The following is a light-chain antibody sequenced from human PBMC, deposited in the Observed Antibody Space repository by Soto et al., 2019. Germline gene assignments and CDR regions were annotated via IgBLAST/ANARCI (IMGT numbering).Light chain of an antibody. CDR2: DAS. J-gene: IGKJ4*01. CDR1: QSVNIY. CDR3: QQRYNWVT. V-gene: IGKV3-11*01. Sequence: EIVLTQSPATLSLSPGERATLSCRASQSVNIYLAWFQQKPGQAPRLLIYDASNRATGIPARFSGSGAGTDFTHTISSLEPEDSAVYYCQQRYNWVTFGGGTKLEMK.